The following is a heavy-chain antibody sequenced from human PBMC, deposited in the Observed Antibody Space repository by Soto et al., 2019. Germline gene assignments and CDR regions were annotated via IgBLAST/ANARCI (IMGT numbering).Heavy chain of an antibody. CDR2: INHSGST. CDR1: GGSFSGYY. CDR3: ARAQSIVAIFGRYYFDY. J-gene: IGHJ4*02. V-gene: IGHV4-34*01. Sequence: SETLSLTCAVYGGSFSGYYWSWIRQPPGKGLEWIGEINHSGSTNYNPSLKSRVTISVDTSKNQFSLRLSSVTAADTAVYYCARAQSIVAIFGRYYFDYWGQGTLVTVSS. D-gene: IGHD3-3*01.